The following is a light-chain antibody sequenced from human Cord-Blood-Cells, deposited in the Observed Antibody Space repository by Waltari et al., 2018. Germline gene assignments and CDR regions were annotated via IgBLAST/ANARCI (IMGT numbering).Light chain of an antibody. V-gene: IGLV2-14*03. Sequence: QSALTQPASVSGYPGQSITISCTGTSSDVGGYNYVSWYQQHPGKAPKLMIYDVSNRPSGVSNRFSGSKSGNTASLTISGLQAEDEAYYYCSSYTSSSTWVFGGGTKLTVL. J-gene: IGLJ3*02. CDR3: SSYTSSSTWV. CDR2: DVS. CDR1: SSDVGGYNY.